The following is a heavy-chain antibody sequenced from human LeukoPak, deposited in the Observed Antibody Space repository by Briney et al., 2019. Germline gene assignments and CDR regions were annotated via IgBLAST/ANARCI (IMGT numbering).Heavy chain of an antibody. CDR2: INTNTGNP. CDR3: ARGYTKDMTSVTHFDY. CDR1: GYTFTSYT. J-gene: IGHJ4*02. V-gene: IGHV7-4-1*02. Sequence: ASVKVSCKASGYTFTSYTMNWVRQAPGQGLEWMGWINTNTGNPTYAQGFTGRFVFSLETSVSTAYLQISSLNAEDTAVYYCARGYTKDMTSVTHFDYWGQGILVTVSS. D-gene: IGHD4-17*01.